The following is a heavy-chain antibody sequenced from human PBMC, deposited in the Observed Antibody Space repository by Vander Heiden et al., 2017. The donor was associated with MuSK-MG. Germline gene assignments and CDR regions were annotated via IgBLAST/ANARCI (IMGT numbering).Heavy chain of an antibody. J-gene: IGHJ4*02. Sequence: EVQLLESGVGLVQSGGSLRLSCAASGFTFSSYAMSWVRQAQGKGLEGVSAISGSGGSTYYADSVKGRFTISRDNSKNTLYLQMNSLRAEDTAVYYCAGWQQLVLVDYWGQGTLVTVSS. CDR1: GFTFSSYA. D-gene: IGHD6-13*01. CDR3: AGWQQLVLVDY. CDR2: ISGSGGST. V-gene: IGHV3-23*01.